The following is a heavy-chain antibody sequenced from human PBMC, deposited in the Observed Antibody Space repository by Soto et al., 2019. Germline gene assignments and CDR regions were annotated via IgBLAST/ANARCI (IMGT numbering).Heavy chain of an antibody. Sequence: PGGSLRLSCAASGFTFSSYGMHWVRQAPGKGLEWVAVIWYDGSNKYYADSVKGRFTISRDNSKNTLYLQMNSLRAEDTAVYYCARDLGAARASWFDPWGQGTLVTVSS. CDR1: GFTFSSYG. J-gene: IGHJ5*02. V-gene: IGHV3-33*01. CDR3: ARDLGAARASWFDP. D-gene: IGHD6-6*01. CDR2: IWYDGSNK.